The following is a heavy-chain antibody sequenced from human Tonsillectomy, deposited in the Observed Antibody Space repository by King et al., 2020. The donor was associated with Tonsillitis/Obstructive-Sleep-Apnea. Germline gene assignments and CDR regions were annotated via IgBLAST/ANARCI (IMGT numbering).Heavy chain of an antibody. J-gene: IGHJ6*03. D-gene: IGHD3-10*01. CDR2: ISSNGGRT. CDR1: GFIFSSYA. Sequence: VQLVESGGGLVQPGGSLRLSCSASGFIFSSYAMHWVRQAPGKGLEYVSAISSNGGRTYYADAVKGRFTISRDKSKNTLYLQLSSLRTEDTALYYCVKGTSGEFYYYYIDVWGKGTTVTVSS. V-gene: IGHV3-64D*06. CDR3: VKGTSGEFYYYYIDV.